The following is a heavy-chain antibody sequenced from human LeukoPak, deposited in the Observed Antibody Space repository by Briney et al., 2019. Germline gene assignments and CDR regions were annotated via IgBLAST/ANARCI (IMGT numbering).Heavy chain of an antibody. J-gene: IGHJ6*03. CDR3: ARQASGYFHYYYYYMDV. Sequence: GGSLRLSXAASGFTFSDYYMSWVCQAPGKGLEWVANIKQDGSEKYYVDSVKGRFTISRDNAENSLYLQMNSLRAEDTAVYYCARQASGYFHYYYYYMDVWGKGTTVTVSS. D-gene: IGHD3-22*01. CDR1: GFTFSDYY. CDR2: IKQDGSEK. V-gene: IGHV3-7*01.